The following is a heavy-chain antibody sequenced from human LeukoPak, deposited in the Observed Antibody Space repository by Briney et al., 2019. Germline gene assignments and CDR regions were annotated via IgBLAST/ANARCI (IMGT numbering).Heavy chain of an antibody. D-gene: IGHD3-3*01. V-gene: IGHV4-59*13. J-gene: IGHJ4*02. CDR1: GASISGYY. CDR2: VYYTGST. Sequence: PSETLSLTCSVSGASISGYYWSWIRQTPGKGLEWIGYVYYTGSTNYNPSLQSRVSITVDTSKNQFSLNLRSVTAADTAVYYCARYMRDSGTYDFDYWGQGTLVTVSS. CDR3: ARYMRDSGTYDFDY.